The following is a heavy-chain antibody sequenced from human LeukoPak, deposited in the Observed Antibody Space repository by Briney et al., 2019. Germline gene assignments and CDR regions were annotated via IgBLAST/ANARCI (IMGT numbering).Heavy chain of an antibody. Sequence: ASVKVSCKASGYTFSNYGISWVRQAPGQGLEWMGWISAYNGNTNYAQKLQGRVTMTTDTSTSTAYMELRSLRSDDTAMYYCAREGIRIAAAGTIDYWGQGTLVTVSS. V-gene: IGHV1-18*01. CDR2: ISAYNGNT. CDR3: AREGIRIAAAGTIDY. CDR1: GYTFSNYG. J-gene: IGHJ4*02. D-gene: IGHD6-13*01.